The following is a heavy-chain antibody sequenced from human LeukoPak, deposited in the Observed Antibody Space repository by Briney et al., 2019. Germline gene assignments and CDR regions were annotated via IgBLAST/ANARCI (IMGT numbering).Heavy chain of an antibody. J-gene: IGHJ5*02. CDR2: IYYSGST. CDR3: ARGPAMVSNWFDP. V-gene: IGHV4-31*03. D-gene: IGHD4/OR15-4a*01. CDR1: GGSISSGGYY. Sequence: SETLSLTCTVSGGSISSGGYYWSWIRQHPGKGLEWIGYIYYSGSTYYNPSLKSRVTISVDTSKNQFSLKLSSVTAADTAVYYCARGPAMVSNWFDPWGQGTLVTVSS.